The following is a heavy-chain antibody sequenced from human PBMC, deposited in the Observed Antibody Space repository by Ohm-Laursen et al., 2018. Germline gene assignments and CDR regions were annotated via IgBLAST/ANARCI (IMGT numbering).Heavy chain of an antibody. CDR2: IKQDGSEK. CDR3: ARELYSSSWD. D-gene: IGHD6-6*01. V-gene: IGHV3-7*01. Sequence: SLRLSCAASGFTFTRYWMSWVRQAPGKGLEWVANIKQDGSEKYYVDSVKGRFTISRDNSKNTLYLQMNSLRAEDTAVYYCARELYSSSWDWGQGTLVTVSS. CDR1: GFTFTRYW. J-gene: IGHJ4*02.